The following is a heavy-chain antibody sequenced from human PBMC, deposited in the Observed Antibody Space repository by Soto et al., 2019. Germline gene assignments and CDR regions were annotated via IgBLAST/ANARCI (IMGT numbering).Heavy chain of an antibody. CDR1: GGSISNFY. CDR3: ARLQAAAGDNDLTFDY. V-gene: IGHV4-59*01. D-gene: IGHD6-13*01. Sequence: PSETLSLTCTVSGGSISNFYWSWIRQPPGKGLEWIGYIYYSGTTSYNPSLNSRVTISVDTSKNQFSLKLNSVTAADTAVYYCARLQAAAGDNDLTFDYWGQGTLVTVSS. J-gene: IGHJ4*02. CDR2: IYYSGTT.